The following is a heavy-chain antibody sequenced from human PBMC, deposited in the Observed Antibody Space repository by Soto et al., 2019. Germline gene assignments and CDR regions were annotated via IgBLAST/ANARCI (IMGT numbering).Heavy chain of an antibody. CDR1: GGSISSGGYS. V-gene: IGHV4-30-2*01. CDR2: IYHSGST. D-gene: IGHD2-8*01. J-gene: IGHJ4*02. Sequence: SETLSLTCAVSGGSISSGGYSWSWIRQPPGKGLEWIGYIYHSGSTYYNPSLKSRVTISVDRSKNQFSLKLSSVTAADTAVYYCARGGGVLMVYAAIDYWGQGTLVTVSS. CDR3: ARGGGVLMVYAAIDY.